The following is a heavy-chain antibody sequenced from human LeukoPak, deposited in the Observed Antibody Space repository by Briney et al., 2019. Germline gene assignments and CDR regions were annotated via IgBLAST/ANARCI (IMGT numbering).Heavy chain of an antibody. J-gene: IGHJ5*02. V-gene: IGHV3-33*08. Sequence: GGSLRLSCAGFGFSFSNYGMHWVRQAPGKGLEWVAVIWYDGSNKYYADSVKGRFTISRDNSKNTLYLQMNSLRAEDTAVYYCALAVAGTWFDPWGQGTLVTVSS. D-gene: IGHD6-19*01. CDR3: ALAVAGTWFDP. CDR2: IWYDGSNK. CDR1: GFSFSNYG.